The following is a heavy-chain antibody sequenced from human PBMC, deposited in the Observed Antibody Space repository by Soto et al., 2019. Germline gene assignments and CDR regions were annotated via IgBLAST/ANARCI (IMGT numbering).Heavy chain of an antibody. J-gene: IGHJ6*03. CDR1: GFTFSSYS. CDR2: ISSSSSYI. Sequence: GGSLRLSCAASGFTFSSYSMNWVRQAPGKGLEWVSSISSSSSYIYYADSVKGRFTISRDNAKNSLYLQMNSLRAEDTAVYYCARDVPLWSGYAYMDVWGKGTTVTVSS. CDR3: ARDVPLWSGYAYMDV. D-gene: IGHD3-3*01. V-gene: IGHV3-21*01.